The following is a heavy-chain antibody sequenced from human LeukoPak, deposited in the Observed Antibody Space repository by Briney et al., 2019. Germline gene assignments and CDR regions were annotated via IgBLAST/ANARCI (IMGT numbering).Heavy chain of an antibody. CDR3: ARDGSGFYYYYYMDV. J-gene: IGHJ6*03. Sequence: GSLRLSCAASGFTFSSYSMNWVRQAPGKGLEWVSSISTVSTYTFYSDSVKGRFTISRDNRKNTLYLQMSSLSAEDTAVYYCARDGSGFYYYYYMDVWGRGTAVTVSS. CDR2: ISTVSTYT. CDR1: GFTFSSYS. V-gene: IGHV3-21*01. D-gene: IGHD6-25*01.